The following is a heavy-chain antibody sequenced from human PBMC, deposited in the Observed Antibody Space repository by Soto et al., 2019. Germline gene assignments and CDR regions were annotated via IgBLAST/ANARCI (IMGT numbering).Heavy chain of an antibody. CDR3: ARVKGLAAAGTYYYYGMDV. V-gene: IGHV1-69*06. CDR2: IIPIFGTS. CDR1: GGTFNNHA. J-gene: IGHJ6*02. Sequence: SVKVSCKASGGTFNNHAINWVRQAPGQGLEWMGGIIPIFGTSNYAQKFQGRVTITADKSTSTAYMELSSLRSEDTAVYYCARVKGLAAAGTYYYYGMDVWGQGTTVTVSS. D-gene: IGHD6-13*01.